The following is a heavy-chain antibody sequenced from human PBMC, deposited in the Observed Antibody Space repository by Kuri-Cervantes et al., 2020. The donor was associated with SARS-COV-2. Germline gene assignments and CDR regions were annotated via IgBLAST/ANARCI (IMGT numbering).Heavy chain of an antibody. CDR3: ARAYEPPRNYYGMDV. CDR1: GFTFSSYA. CDR2: ISGSCGST. Sequence: GESLKISYAASGFTFSSYAMSWVRQAPGKGLDWDSAISGSCGSTYYADSVKGRFTISRNNSKNTRYLQMNSLRNEDTAVYYCARAYEPPRNYYGMDVWGQGTTVTVSS. D-gene: IGHD3-16*01. V-gene: IGHV3-23*01. J-gene: IGHJ6*02.